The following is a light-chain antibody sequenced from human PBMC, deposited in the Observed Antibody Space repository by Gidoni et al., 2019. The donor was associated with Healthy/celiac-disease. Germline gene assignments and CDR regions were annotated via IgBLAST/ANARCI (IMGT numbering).Light chain of an antibody. J-gene: IGKJ2*01. V-gene: IGKV1-39*01. CDR1: QSISSY. CDR3: QQSYSTLYT. CDR2: AAS. Sequence: SVTITCRASQSISSYLNWYQQKPGKAPKLLIYAASSLQSGVPSRFSGSGSGTDFTLTISSLQPEDFATYYCQQSYSTLYTFGQGTKLEIK.